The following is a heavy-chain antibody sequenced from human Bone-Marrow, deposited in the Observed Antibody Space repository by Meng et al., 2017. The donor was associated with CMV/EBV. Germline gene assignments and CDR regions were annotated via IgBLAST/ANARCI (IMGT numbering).Heavy chain of an antibody. V-gene: IGHV1-8*03. Sequence: ASVKVSCKASGYTFTSYDINWVRQATGQGLEWMGWMNPNSGNTGYAQKFQGRVTITRNTSISTAYMELSSLRSEDTAVYYCVRGVVVPGWFDPWGQGTLVTVSS. J-gene: IGHJ5*02. CDR2: MNPNSGNT. CDR3: VRGVVVPGWFDP. CDR1: GYTFTSYD. D-gene: IGHD2-2*01.